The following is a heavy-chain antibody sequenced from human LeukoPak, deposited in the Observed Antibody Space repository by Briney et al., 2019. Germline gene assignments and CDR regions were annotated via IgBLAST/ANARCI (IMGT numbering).Heavy chain of an antibody. V-gene: IGHV3-64*01. CDR1: GFTFSNYA. D-gene: IGHD6-13*01. J-gene: IGHJ4*02. CDR3: ASTPQLVFHFDY. CDR2: ISRNGGTT. Sequence: GGSLRLSCAASGFTFSNYAMHWVRQAPGKGLEYVSAISRNGGTTYYANSVKGRFTISRDNSKNALYLQMGSLRAEDMAVYYCASTPQLVFHFDYWGQGTLVTVSS.